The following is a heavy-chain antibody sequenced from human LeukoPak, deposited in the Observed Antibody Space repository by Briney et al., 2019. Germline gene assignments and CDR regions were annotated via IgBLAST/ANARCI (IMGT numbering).Heavy chain of an antibody. D-gene: IGHD2-2*01. CDR3: ARSNIVVVPAAIHRFDP. CDR2: IYTSGST. Sequence: SETLSLTCTVSGGSISSYYWSWIRQPAGKGLEWIGRIYTSGSTNYNPSLKSRVTMSVDTPKNQFSLKLSSVTAADTAVYYCARSNIVVVPAAIHRFDPWGQGTLVTVSS. J-gene: IGHJ5*02. CDR1: GGSISSYY. V-gene: IGHV4-4*07.